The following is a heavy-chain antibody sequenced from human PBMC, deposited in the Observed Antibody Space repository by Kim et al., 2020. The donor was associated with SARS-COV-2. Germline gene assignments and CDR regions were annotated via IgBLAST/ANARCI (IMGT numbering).Heavy chain of an antibody. D-gene: IGHD4-17*01. J-gene: IGHJ4*02. CDR2: ISAYNGNT. CDR1: GYTFTSYG. CDR3: ARDEKGGFYGDYENGVFDY. V-gene: IGHV1-18*01. Sequence: ASVKVSCKASGYTFTSYGISWVRQAPGQGLEWMGWISAYNGNTNYAQKLQGRVTMTTDTSTSTAYMELRSLRSDDTAVYYCARDEKGGFYGDYENGVFDYWGQGTLVTVSS.